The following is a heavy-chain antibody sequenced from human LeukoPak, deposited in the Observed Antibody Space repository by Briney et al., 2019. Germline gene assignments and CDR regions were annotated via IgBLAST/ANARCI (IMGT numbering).Heavy chain of an antibody. D-gene: IGHD1-1*01. V-gene: IGHV4-59*01. CDR2: IYYSGST. J-gene: IGHJ4*02. Sequence: SETLSLTCTVSGGSISSYYWSWIRQPPGKGLEWIGYIYYSGSTTYNPSLKSRVSISVDTSKNQFSLKLSSVTAADTAVYYCARGVAGTGLGGAFEYWGQGTLVTASS. CDR3: ARGVAGTGLGGAFEY. CDR1: GGSISSYY.